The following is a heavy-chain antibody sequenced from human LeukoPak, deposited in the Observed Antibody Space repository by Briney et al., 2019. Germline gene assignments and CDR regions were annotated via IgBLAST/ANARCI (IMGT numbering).Heavy chain of an antibody. CDR2: IYPGDSDT. D-gene: IGHD2-15*01. V-gene: IGHV5-51*01. J-gene: IGHJ4*02. CDR1: GYSFTSYW. CDR3: ARQAAYCSGGSCYGDY. Sequence: PGESLKISCKGSGYSFTSYWIGWVRQMPGKGLEWMGIIYPGDSDTRYSPSFQGQVTISADKSTSTAYLQWSSLKASDTAMYYCARQAAYCSGGSCYGDYWGQGTLVTVSS.